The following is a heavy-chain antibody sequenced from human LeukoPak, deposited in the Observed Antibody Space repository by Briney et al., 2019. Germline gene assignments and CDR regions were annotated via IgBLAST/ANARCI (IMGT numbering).Heavy chain of an antibody. D-gene: IGHD1-14*01. CDR3: ATDRGPHATNNWFDP. Sequence: GGSLRLSCAPSGFTFSSYAMHWVRQAPGKGLEWMGGFDHEDGETIYAQKFQGRVTMTGDTSTDTAYLELSSLRSEDTAVYYCATDRGPHATNNWFDPWGQGTLVTVSS. J-gene: IGHJ5*02. CDR1: GFTFSSYA. V-gene: IGHV1-24*01. CDR2: FDHEDGET.